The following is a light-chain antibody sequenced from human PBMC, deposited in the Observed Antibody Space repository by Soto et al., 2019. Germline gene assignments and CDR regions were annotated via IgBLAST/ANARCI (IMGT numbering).Light chain of an antibody. CDR3: ETWDSNTYV. CDR2: LEGSGSY. J-gene: IGLJ1*01. V-gene: IGLV4-60*02. Sequence: QPVLTQSSSASASLGSSVKLTCTLSSGHSSYIIAWHQQQPGKAPRYLMKLEGSGSYNKGSGVPDRFSGSSSGADRYLTISNLQIEDEADYYSETWDSNTYVFGTGTKVTVL. CDR1: SGHSSYI.